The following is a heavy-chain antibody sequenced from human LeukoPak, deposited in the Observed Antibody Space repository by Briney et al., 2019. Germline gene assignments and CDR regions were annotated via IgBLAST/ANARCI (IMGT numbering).Heavy chain of an antibody. J-gene: IGHJ4*02. CDR3: AKEGPSIVGAIYFDY. CDR2: ISYDGSNK. CDR1: GFTFSSYG. V-gene: IGHV3-30*18. Sequence: PGRSLRLSCAASGFTFSSYGMHWVRQAPGKGLEWVAVISYDGSNKYYADSVKGRFTISRDNSKNTLYLQMNSLRAEDTAVYYCAKEGPSIVGAIYFDYWGQGTLVTVSS. D-gene: IGHD1-26*01.